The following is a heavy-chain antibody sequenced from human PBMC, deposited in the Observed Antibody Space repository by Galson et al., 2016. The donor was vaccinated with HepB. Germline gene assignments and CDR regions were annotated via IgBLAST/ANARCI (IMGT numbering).Heavy chain of an antibody. CDR3: VREGDRPRLRPEGGRHGLDV. CDR1: GGSISSRSYY. CDR2: IYYSGST. D-gene: IGHD5-12*01. J-gene: IGHJ6*02. V-gene: IGHV4-39*07. Sequence: SETLSLTCTVSGGSISSRSYYWGWIRQPPGKGLEWIGSIYYSGSTYHNPSLKSRLTISIDTSKNQFFLRLRSVTAADTAIYYCVREGDRPRLRPEGGRHGLDVWGQGAMVTVSS.